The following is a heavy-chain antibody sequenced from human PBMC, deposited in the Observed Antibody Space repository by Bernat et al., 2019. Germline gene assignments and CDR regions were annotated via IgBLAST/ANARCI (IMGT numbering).Heavy chain of an antibody. CDR2: ISGSGGST. V-gene: IGHV3-23*01. J-gene: IGHJ3*02. CDR1: GFTFSSYA. D-gene: IGHD3-10*01. CDR3: AKDGFITMVRGVDDAFDI. Sequence: EVQLLESGGGLVQPGGSLRLSCAASGFTFSSYAMSWVRQAPGKGLEWVSAISGSGGSTYYADSVKGRFTISRDNSKNTLYLQMNSLRAEDTAVYYCAKDGFITMVRGVDDAFDIWGQGTMVTVSS.